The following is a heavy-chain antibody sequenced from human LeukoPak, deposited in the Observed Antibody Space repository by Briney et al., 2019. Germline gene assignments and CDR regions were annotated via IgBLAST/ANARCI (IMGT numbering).Heavy chain of an antibody. CDR3: ARRTIFGAPYYFGY. CDR1: GGSFSGYY. Sequence: PSETLSLTCAVYGGSFSGYYWSWIRQPPGKGLEWIGEINHSGSTNYNPSLKSRVTISVDTSKNQFSLKLSSVTAADTAVYYCARRTIFGAPYYFGYWGQGTLVTVSS. D-gene: IGHD3-3*01. V-gene: IGHV4-34*01. J-gene: IGHJ4*02. CDR2: INHSGST.